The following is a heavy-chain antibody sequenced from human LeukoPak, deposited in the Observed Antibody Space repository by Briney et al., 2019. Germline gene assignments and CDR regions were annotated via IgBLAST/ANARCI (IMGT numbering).Heavy chain of an antibody. CDR2: IYTSGST. V-gene: IGHV4-61*02. CDR1: GGSISSGSYY. Sequence: PSETLSLTCTVSGGSISSGSYYWSWLRQPAGKGLEWIGRIYTSGSTNYNPSLKSRVTISVDTSKNQFSLKLSSVTAADTAVYYCAREWFGESPAPFDYWGQGTLVAVSS. D-gene: IGHD3-10*01. J-gene: IGHJ4*02. CDR3: AREWFGESPAPFDY.